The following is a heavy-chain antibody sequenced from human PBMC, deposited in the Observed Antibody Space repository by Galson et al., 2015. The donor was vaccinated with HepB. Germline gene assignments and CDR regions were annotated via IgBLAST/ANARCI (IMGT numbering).Heavy chain of an antibody. CDR2: INPNSGGT. J-gene: IGHJ2*01. D-gene: IGHD4-23*01. Sequence: VKVSCKASGYTFTGYHMHWLRQAPGQGLEWMGRINPNSGGTNYAQKFQGRVTMTRDTSITTAYMELSTLTSDDTVVYYCARQAVGPYWYFDLWGRGTLVTVSS. CDR3: ARQAVGPYWYFDL. CDR1: GYTFTGYH. V-gene: IGHV1-2*05.